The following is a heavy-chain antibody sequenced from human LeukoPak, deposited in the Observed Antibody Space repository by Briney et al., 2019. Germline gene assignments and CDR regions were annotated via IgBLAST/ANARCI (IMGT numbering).Heavy chain of an antibody. V-gene: IGHV3-53*01. J-gene: IGHJ5*02. Sequence: GGSLRLSCAASGFTVSSNYMSWVRQAPGKGLEWVSLIYSGGSTYYADSVKGRFTISRDNAKNTLYLQMNSLRAEDTAVYYCASSRGFRFDPWGQGTLVTVSS. CDR2: IYSGGST. CDR1: GFTVSSNY. CDR3: ASSRGFRFDP. D-gene: IGHD3-10*01.